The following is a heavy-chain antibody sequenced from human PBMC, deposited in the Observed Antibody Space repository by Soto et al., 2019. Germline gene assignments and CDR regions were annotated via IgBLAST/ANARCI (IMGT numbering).Heavy chain of an antibody. Sequence: SETLSLTCTVSGGSISSYYWSWIRQPPGKGLEWIGYIYYSGSTNYNPSLKSRVTISVDTSKNQFSLKLSSVTAADTAVYYCARRARSNWNYDYFDYWGQGTLVTVSS. V-gene: IGHV4-59*08. CDR1: GGSISSYY. D-gene: IGHD1-7*01. CDR2: IYYSGST. J-gene: IGHJ4*02. CDR3: ARRARSNWNYDYFDY.